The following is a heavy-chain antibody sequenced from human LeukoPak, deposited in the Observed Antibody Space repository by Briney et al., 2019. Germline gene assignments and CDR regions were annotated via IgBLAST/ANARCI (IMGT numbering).Heavy chain of an antibody. V-gene: IGHV4-39*01. D-gene: IGHD2-15*01. Sequence: PSETLSLTCTVSGGSISSSSYFWGWIRQPPGKGLEFIAIIYYSGKTHYSPSLRSRVTISVDTSNNQFSLKLSSMTAADTALYYCGRVGSCGGGSCGWDLWGLGTLVTVSS. J-gene: IGHJ5*02. CDR1: GGSISSSSYF. CDR2: IYYSGKT. CDR3: GRVGSCGGGSCGWDL.